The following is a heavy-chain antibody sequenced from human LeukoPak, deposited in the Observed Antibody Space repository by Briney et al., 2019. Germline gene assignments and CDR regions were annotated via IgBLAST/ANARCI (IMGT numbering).Heavy chain of an antibody. D-gene: IGHD5-24*01. J-gene: IGHJ4*02. V-gene: IGHV4-61*02. CDR3: ARGRVEMATIDFDY. CDR2: IYTGGST. Sequence: PSETLSLTCTVSGDSISSGSYYWSWIRQPAGKGLEWIGRIYTGGSTNYNPSLKSRVTISVDTSKNQFSLKLSSVTAADTAMYYCARGRVEMATIDFDYWGQGTLVTVSS. CDR1: GDSISSGSYY.